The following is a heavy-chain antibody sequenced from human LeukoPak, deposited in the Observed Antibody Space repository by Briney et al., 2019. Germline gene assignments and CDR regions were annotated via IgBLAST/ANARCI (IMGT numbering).Heavy chain of an antibody. CDR2: INHSGST. CDR1: GGSFSGYS. D-gene: IGHD3-22*01. CDR3: ARHFGEIYDSSGHYYLDY. V-gene: IGHV4-34*01. Sequence: SGTLSLSCAVYGGSFSGYSWSCVRPTPGKGLEWVGEINHSGSTKYNPYLKSRVTISVDTSKNQISLQLNSVTAADTAGYYCARHFGEIYDSSGHYYLDYWGQGILVTVSS. J-gene: IGHJ4*02.